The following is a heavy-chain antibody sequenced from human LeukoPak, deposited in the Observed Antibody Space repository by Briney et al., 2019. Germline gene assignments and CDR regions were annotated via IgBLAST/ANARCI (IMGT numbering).Heavy chain of an antibody. CDR2: FDPEDGET. Sequence: ASVKVSCKVSGYTLTELSMHWMRQAPGKGLEWMGGFDPEDGETIYAQKFQGRVTMTEDTSTDTAYMELSSLRSEDTAVYYCATSYNCNDVGAFDIWGPGTMVTVSS. CDR3: ATSYNCNDVGAFDI. V-gene: IGHV1-24*01. D-gene: IGHD1-1*01. CDR1: GYTLTELS. J-gene: IGHJ3*02.